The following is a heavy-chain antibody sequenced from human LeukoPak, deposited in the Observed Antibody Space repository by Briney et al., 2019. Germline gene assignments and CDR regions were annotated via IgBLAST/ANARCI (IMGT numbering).Heavy chain of an antibody. CDR3: ARGQYYYDSSGYQTDY. D-gene: IGHD3-22*01. CDR2: IIPIFGTA. V-gene: IGHV1-69*05. J-gene: IGHJ4*02. CDR1: GGAFSSYA. Sequence: SVKVSCKASGGAFSSYAISWVRQAPGQGLEWMGRIIPIFGTANYAQKFQGRVTITTDESTSTAYMELSSLRSEDTAVYYCARGQYYYDSSGYQTDYWGQGTLVTVSS.